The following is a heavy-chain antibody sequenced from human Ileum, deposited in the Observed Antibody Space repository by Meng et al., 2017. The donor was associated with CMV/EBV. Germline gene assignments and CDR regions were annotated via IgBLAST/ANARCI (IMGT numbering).Heavy chain of an antibody. V-gene: IGHV4-31*03. CDR3: ARGGYDFWSAL. D-gene: IGHD3-3*01. CDR1: GGFISSSGYY. CDR2: IYYSGST. Sequence: TCTGSGGFISSSGYYWSWIRQHPGKGLEWIGYIYYSGSTYYNPSLKSRVTISVDTSKNQFSLKLSSVTAADTAVYYCARGGYDFWSALWGQGTLVTVSS. J-gene: IGHJ4*02.